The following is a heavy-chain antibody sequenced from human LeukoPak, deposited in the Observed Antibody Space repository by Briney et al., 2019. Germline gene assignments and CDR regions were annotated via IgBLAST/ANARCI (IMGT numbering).Heavy chain of an antibody. CDR1: GYTFTSYY. J-gene: IGHJ6*03. D-gene: IGHD2-8*01. CDR2: INPSGGST. V-gene: IGHV1-46*01. Sequence: ASVKVSCKASGYTFTSYYMHWVRQAPGQGLEWMGIINPSGGSTSYAQKFQGRVTMTRDMSTSTVYMELSSLRSEDTAVYYCARVRRGGNCTNGVCYSYYYMDVWGKGTTVTVSS. CDR3: ARVRRGGNCTNGVCYSYYYMDV.